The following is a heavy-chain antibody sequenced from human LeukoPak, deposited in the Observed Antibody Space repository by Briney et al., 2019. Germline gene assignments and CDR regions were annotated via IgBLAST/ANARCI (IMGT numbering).Heavy chain of an antibody. CDR3: ARDLRITIFGVVIMPMGDYYYMDV. Sequence: GGSLRLSCAASGFTFNSYNMHWVRQAPGKGLEWVAFIRHDVSDKYYADSVKGRFTISRDNSKNTLYLQMNSLRADDTAVYYCARDLRITIFGVVIMPMGDYYYMDVWGKGTTVTVSS. CDR1: GFTFNSYN. V-gene: IGHV3-30*02. J-gene: IGHJ6*03. CDR2: IRHDVSDK. D-gene: IGHD3-3*01.